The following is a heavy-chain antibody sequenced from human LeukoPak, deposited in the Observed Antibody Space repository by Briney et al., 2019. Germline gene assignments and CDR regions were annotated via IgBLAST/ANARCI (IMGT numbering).Heavy chain of an antibody. J-gene: IGHJ4*02. D-gene: IGHD3-16*01. CDR1: GYTFTSYD. Sequence: ASVKVSCKASGYTFTSYDINWVRQAAGQGLEWMGWMNPNSGDTGYVEKFQGRVTMTRDTSIATAYMELSSLRSEDTAVYYCTRSGFGGGVHFDYWGQGTPATVCS. CDR3: TRSGFGGGVHFDY. V-gene: IGHV1-8*01. CDR2: MNPNSGDT.